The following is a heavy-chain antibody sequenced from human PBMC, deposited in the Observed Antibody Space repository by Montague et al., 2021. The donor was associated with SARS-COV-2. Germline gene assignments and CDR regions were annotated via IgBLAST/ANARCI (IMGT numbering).Heavy chain of an antibody. CDR3: ASSGGYYYYYQGVDV. CDR2: IYCSGNT. V-gene: IGHV4-61*10. Sequence: SETLSLTCRVPSLWVTRNTYSERWIPRLNSNHHRRIDSIYCSGNTSYNPSLKSRVTISVDMSKNQFSLKLNSVTAADTAVYYCASSGGYYYYYQGVDVWGQGTTVTVSS. CDR1: SLWVTRNTYS. J-gene: IGHJ6*02. D-gene: IGHD3-10*01.